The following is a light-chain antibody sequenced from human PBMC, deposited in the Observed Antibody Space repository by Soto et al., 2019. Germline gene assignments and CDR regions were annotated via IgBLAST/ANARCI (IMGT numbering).Light chain of an antibody. J-gene: IGKJ4*01. Sequence: EIVLTQSPGPLSLSPGEGATLSCRASQSVTSSYLAWYQQKPGQAPRLLIYGASSRATGIPDRFSGSGSGTDFTLSISRLEPEDFAVYYCQQYGSSPLTFGGWTKVDIK. V-gene: IGKV3-20*01. CDR2: GAS. CDR1: QSVTSSY. CDR3: QQYGSSPLT.